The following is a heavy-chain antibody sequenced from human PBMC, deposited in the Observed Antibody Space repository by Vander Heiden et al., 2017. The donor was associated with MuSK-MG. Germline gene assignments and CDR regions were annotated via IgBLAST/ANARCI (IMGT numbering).Heavy chain of an antibody. D-gene: IGHD4-17*01. CDR2: IYHSGST. CDR1: GYSISSGYY. CDR3: ARQSEVGDLNY. Sequence: KPSETLSLTCAVSGYSISSGYYWGWIRQPPGKGLEWIGSIYHSGSTYYNPSLKSRVTISVDTSKNQFSMKMSSVTAADTAVYYCARQSEVGDLNYWGQGTLVTVSS. V-gene: IGHV4-38-2*01. J-gene: IGHJ4*02.